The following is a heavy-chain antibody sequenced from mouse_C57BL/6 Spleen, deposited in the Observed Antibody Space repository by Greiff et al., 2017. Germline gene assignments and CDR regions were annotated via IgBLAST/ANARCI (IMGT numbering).Heavy chain of an antibody. CDR1: AFTFSSYA. Sequence: EVKLVESVEGLVKPGGPLKLSRAASAFTFSSYALSCARQTPEKRLEWVAYISSGGDYIYYADTLKCLFTISRDNARNPLYMQMSLLKSEDTALYYCTRQKGAFYFDYTARGTTRTFCS. J-gene: IGHJ2*01. CDR2: ISSGGDYI. CDR3: TRQKGAFYFDY. V-gene: IGHV5-9-1*02.